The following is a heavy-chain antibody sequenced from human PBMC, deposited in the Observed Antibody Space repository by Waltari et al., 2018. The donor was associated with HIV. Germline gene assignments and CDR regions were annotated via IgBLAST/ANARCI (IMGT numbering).Heavy chain of an antibody. CDR2: INHRGSN. J-gene: IGHJ4*02. D-gene: IGHD2-8*02. CDR3: AGGRDSREQRLVAGFDF. Sequence: QVQLQQWGAGLLKPSDTLSLTCAVYNASFSAYYWTWIRQTPGNRLEWIGEINHRGSNDYNPSLKSRVTMSSDMSKRQFSMRLKSVVAADTALYFCAGGRDSREQRLVAGFDFWGRGTLVTVSS. CDR1: NASFSAYY. V-gene: IGHV4-34*02.